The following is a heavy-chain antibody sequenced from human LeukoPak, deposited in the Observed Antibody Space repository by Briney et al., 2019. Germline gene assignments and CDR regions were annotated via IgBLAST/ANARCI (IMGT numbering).Heavy chain of an antibody. D-gene: IGHD3-9*01. CDR1: GGSISSTTYY. J-gene: IGHJ4*02. V-gene: IGHV4-39*01. CDR3: ARRNDILTGYYSNFDY. CDR2: VYYSGGT. Sequence: NASETLSLTCTVSGGSISSTTYYWGWIRQPPGKGLEWLASVYYSGGTYYNPSLKGRATISVDTSRSQFSLKLSSVTAADTAVYYCARRNDILTGYYSNFDYWGQGTLVTVSS.